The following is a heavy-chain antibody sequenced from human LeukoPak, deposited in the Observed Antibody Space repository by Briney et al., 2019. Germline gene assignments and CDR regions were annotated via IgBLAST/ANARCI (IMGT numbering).Heavy chain of an antibody. CDR1: GGSVSSTSYY. CDR2: IYYSGST. Sequence: SETLSLTCTVSGGSVSSTSYYWSWIRQPPGKGLEWIGYIYYSGSTNYNPSLKSRVTISVDTSKNQFSLKLSSVTAADTAVYYCARAYSGYTNDYWGQGTLVTVSS. J-gene: IGHJ4*02. D-gene: IGHD5-18*01. CDR3: ARAYSGYTNDY. V-gene: IGHV4-61*01.